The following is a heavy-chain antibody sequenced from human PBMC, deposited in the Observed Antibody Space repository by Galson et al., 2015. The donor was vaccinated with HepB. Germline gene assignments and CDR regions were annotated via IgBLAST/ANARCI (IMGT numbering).Heavy chain of an antibody. CDR2: ICGSGHCT. Sequence: SLRLSCATSGFSFSSYAMTWVRQAPGKGLEWVSSICGSGHCTYYVDSVKGRFTISRDNSKNTLYLQMHSLRVEDTAVYYCAKGSGAGGTYWGGYYYYYMDVWGGGTTVIVSS. CDR3: AKGSGAGGTYWGGYYYYYMDV. J-gene: IGHJ6*03. V-gene: IGHV3-23*01. D-gene: IGHD1-26*01. CDR1: GFSFSSYA.